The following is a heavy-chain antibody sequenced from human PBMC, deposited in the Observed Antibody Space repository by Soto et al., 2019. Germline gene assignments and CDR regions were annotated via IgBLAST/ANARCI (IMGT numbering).Heavy chain of an antibody. CDR2: VIPILGVA. V-gene: IGHV1-69*08. J-gene: IGHJ4*02. CDR3: TREPNYDGSGGGVD. CDR1: GDSFSSYT. D-gene: IGHD3-22*01. Sequence: QVQLVQSGAEVKKPGSSVKVSCKASGDSFSSYTISWVRQAPGQGLEWMGRVIPILGVANYGPNFQGRGGMSADKCTSTAFMELNSPGSEATAIYYCTREPNYDGSGGGVDWGQGTLVTVSS.